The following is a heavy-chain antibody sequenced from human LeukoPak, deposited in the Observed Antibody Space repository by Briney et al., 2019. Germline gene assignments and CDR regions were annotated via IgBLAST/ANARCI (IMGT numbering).Heavy chain of an antibody. V-gene: IGHV4-34*01. D-gene: IGHD1-7*01. CDR2: INHSGST. CDR3: ARKETTSFDY. CDR1: GGSFSGYY. Sequence: SETLSLTCAVCGGSFSGYYWSWIRQPPGKGLEWIGEINHSGSTNYNPSLKSRVTISVDTSKNQFSLKLSSVTAADTAVYYCARKETTSFDYWGQGTLVTVSS. J-gene: IGHJ4*02.